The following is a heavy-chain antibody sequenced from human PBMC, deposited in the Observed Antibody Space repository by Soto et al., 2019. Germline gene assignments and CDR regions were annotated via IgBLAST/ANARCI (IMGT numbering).Heavy chain of an antibody. Sequence: PGGSLRLSCAASGFICSSYDMSWVRQAPGKGLEWVSTILVDGRTFYVDSVKGRFTISRDNSKNTVYLQMNSLTAGDTALYYCAKETATGGGAFDICGQGTMVTVSS. CDR2: ILVDGRT. CDR1: GFICSSYD. J-gene: IGHJ3*02. D-gene: IGHD2-8*02. V-gene: IGHV3-23*01. CDR3: AKETATGGGAFDI.